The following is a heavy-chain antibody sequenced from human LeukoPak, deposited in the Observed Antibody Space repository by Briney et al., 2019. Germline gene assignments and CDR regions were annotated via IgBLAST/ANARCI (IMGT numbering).Heavy chain of an antibody. CDR3: ARGSYFDY. J-gene: IGHJ4*02. CDR1: GFAFSTYT. V-gene: IGHV3-48*02. CDR2: ISAGGGTI. Sequence: PGGSLRLSCAASGFAFSTYTLNWVRQAPGKGLEWLSYISAGGGTIYYADSVKGRFTVSSDNAKNSLYLQMNSLRDEDTAVYYCARGSYFDYWGQGTLVTVSS.